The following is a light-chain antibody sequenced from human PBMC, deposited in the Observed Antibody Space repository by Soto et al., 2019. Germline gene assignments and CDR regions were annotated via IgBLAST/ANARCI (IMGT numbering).Light chain of an antibody. J-gene: IGLJ2*01. V-gene: IGLV2-8*01. CDR2: EVS. CDR1: SSDVGGYNY. CDR3: SSHAGSINVV. Sequence: QSVLTQPPSASGSPGQSVTISCTGTSSDVGGYNYVSWYQQHPGKAPKLMIYEVSKRPSGVPDRFSGSKSGNTAPLTVSGLQAEDEADYYCSSHAGSINVVFGGGTKLTVL.